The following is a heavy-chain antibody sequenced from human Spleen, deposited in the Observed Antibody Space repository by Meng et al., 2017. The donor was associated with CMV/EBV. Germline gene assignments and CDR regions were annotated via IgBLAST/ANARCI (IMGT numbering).Heavy chain of an antibody. CDR3: ARGGATRGGGLGSELDY. CDR2: ISISVSTI. D-gene: IGHD3-16*01. Sequence: GESLKISCAASGFIFSDYFMSWIRQAPGKRLEWISYISISVSTIYYADSVKGRFTISRDNAKNSLYLQMNSLSAEDTAVYYCARGGATRGGGLGSELDYWGQGTLVTVSS. J-gene: IGHJ4*02. CDR1: GFIFSDYF. V-gene: IGHV3-11*04.